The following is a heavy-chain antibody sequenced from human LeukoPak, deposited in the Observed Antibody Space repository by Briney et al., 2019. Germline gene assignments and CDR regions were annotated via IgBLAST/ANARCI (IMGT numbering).Heavy chain of an antibody. Sequence: SETLSLTCTVSGGSISSYYWSWIRQPPGKGLEWIGYIYYSGSTNYNPSLKSRVTISVDTSKNQFSLKLSSVTAADTAVYYCAGTTTVTLFDYWGQGTLVTVSS. CDR3: AGTTTVTLFDY. CDR1: GGSISSYY. D-gene: IGHD4-17*01. V-gene: IGHV4-59*08. CDR2: IYYSGST. J-gene: IGHJ4*02.